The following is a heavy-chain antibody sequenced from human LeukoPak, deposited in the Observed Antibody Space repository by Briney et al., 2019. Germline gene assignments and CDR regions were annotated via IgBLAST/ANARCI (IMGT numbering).Heavy chain of an antibody. V-gene: IGHV3-23*01. CDR2: VSGSGGAT. J-gene: IGHJ4*02. Sequence: PGGSLRHSCAASGLTFSSFAMRWVRQAPGKGLEWVSSVSGSGGATYYADSVKGRFTISRDNSKNTLFLQMSSLRVEDTAIYYCAKEGTYYDSSGYYTHWGQGTLVAVSS. D-gene: IGHD3-22*01. CDR1: GLTFSSFA. CDR3: AKEGTYYDSSGYYTH.